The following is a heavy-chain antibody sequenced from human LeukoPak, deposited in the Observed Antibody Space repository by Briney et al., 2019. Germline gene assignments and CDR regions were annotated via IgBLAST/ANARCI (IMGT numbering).Heavy chain of an antibody. Sequence: GGSLRLSCAASGFTFSSYWMHWVRQAPGKGLVWVSRINSDGTGTIYADSVKGRFTISRDNAKNSLYLQMNSLRAEDMALYYCAKGLRVGATRDAFDIWGQGTMVTVSS. CDR1: GFTFSSYW. J-gene: IGHJ3*02. V-gene: IGHV3-74*01. D-gene: IGHD1-26*01. CDR2: INSDGTGT. CDR3: AKGLRVGATRDAFDI.